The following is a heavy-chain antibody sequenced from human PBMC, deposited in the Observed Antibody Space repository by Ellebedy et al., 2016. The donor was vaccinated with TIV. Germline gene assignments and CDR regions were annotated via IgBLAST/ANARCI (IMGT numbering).Heavy chain of an antibody. V-gene: IGHV3-30*18. Sequence: GESLKISCAASGFTFSSYAMHWVRQAPGKGLAWVAIISYDGTTKFYGGSVKGRFTISRDNSKNTLYLQMHSLRPEDTAVYYCAKDRSATVITSGWFDPWGQGTLVTVSS. CDR1: GFTFSSYA. D-gene: IGHD4-17*01. J-gene: IGHJ5*02. CDR2: ISYDGTTK. CDR3: AKDRSATVITSGWFDP.